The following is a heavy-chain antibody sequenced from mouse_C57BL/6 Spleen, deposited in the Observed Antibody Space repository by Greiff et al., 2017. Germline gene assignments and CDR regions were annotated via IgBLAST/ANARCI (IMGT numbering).Heavy chain of an antibody. CDR3: ARDGITTEGFDY. CDR1: GYAFSSYW. Sequence: VKLQESGAELVKPGASVKISCKASGYAFSSYWMNWVKQRPGKGLEWIGQIYPGDGDTNYNGKFKGKATLTADKSSSTAYMQLSSLTSEDSAVYFCARDGITTEGFDYWGQGTTLTVSS. D-gene: IGHD1-1*01. V-gene: IGHV1-80*01. J-gene: IGHJ2*01. CDR2: IYPGDGDT.